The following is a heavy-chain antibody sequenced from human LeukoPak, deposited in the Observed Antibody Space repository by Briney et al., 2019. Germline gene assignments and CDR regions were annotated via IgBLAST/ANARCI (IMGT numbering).Heavy chain of an antibody. D-gene: IGHD5-18*01. CDR1: GFTFSSYG. V-gene: IGHV3-30*18. Sequence: QTGGSLRLSCAASGFTFSSYGMPWVRQAPGKGLEWVAVISYDGSNKYYADSVEGRFTISRDNSKNTLYLQMNSLRAEDTAVYYCAKDSGYSYGEGYYFDYWGQGTLVTVSS. CDR3: AKDSGYSYGEGYYFDY. CDR2: ISYDGSNK. J-gene: IGHJ4*02.